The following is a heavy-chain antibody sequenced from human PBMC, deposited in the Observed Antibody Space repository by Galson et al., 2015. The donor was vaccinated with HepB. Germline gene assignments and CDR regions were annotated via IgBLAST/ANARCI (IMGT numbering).Heavy chain of an antibody. CDR1: GGTFSNYA. Sequence: SVKVSCKASGGTFSNYAINWVRQAPGQGLEWMGGIIPIIDIANYAQKFQGRVTITANKSTSTAYMELSSLRSEDTALYYCARGNSGGPFDYWGQGTLVTVSS. V-gene: IGHV1-69*10. D-gene: IGHD1/OR15-1a*01. CDR2: IIPIIDIA. CDR3: ARGNSGGPFDY. J-gene: IGHJ4*02.